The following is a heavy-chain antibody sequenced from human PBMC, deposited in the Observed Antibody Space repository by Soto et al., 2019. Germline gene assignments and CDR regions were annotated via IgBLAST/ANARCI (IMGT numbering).Heavy chain of an antibody. CDR1: GFTFSRYT. V-gene: IGHV3-48*02. Sequence: VQLVESGGGLVQPGGSLRLSCTASGFTFSRYTMNWVRQAPGKGLEWISYISSSSNTIYYADSVKGRFSISRDNAENSLYLQMNSLRDEDTAVYFCVRGVITPAGPNWFDPWGQGTLVTVSS. CDR2: ISSSSNTI. J-gene: IGHJ5*02. CDR3: VRGVITPAGPNWFDP. D-gene: IGHD6-13*01.